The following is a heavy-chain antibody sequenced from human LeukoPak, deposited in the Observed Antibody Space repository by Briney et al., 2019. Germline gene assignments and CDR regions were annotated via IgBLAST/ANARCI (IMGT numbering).Heavy chain of an antibody. CDR2: IYHSGST. CDR1: GYSISSGYY. J-gene: IGHJ4*02. V-gene: IGHV4-38-2*02. Sequence: PSETLSLTCTVSGYSISSGYYWGWIRQPPGKGLEWIGSIYHSGSTYYNPSLKSRVTISVDTSKNQFSLKLSSVTAADTAVYYCARDLFLYDSSGYLSYFDYWGQGTLVTVSS. CDR3: ARDLFLYDSSGYLSYFDY. D-gene: IGHD3-22*01.